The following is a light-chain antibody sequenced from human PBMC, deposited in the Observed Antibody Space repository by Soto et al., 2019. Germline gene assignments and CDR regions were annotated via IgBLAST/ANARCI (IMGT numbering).Light chain of an antibody. J-gene: IGKJ1*01. V-gene: IGKV1-39*01. CDR3: QQSYSTPRT. CDR2: AAS. Sequence: DIQMNQSPSSLSASVGARVTITCRASQSISSYLNWYQQKPGQAPKLLIYAASSLQSGVTSRFSGSGSGTDFTLTISSLQPEDFATYYGQQSYSTPRTFGQGTKVEIK. CDR1: QSISSY.